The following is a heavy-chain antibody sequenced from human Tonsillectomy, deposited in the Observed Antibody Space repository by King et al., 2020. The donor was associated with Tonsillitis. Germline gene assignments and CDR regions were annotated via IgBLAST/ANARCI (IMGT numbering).Heavy chain of an antibody. CDR1: GGTFSSYA. Sequence: VQLVQSGAEVKKPGSSVKVSCKASGGTFSSYAISWVRQAPGQGLEWMGRIIPIPGIANYAQKFQGRVTITADKSTSTAYMELSSLRSEDTAVYYCARGEMATTNDAFDIWGQGTMVTVSS. CDR3: ARGEMATTNDAFDI. J-gene: IGHJ3*02. CDR2: IIPIPGIA. V-gene: IGHV1-69*04. D-gene: IGHD5-24*01.